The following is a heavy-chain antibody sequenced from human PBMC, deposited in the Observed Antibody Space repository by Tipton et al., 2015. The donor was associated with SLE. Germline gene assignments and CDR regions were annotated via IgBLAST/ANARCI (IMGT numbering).Heavy chain of an antibody. CDR2: INHSGST. J-gene: IGHJ4*02. Sequence: GLVKPSETLSLTCAVYGGSFSGYYWSWIRQPPGKGLEWIGEINHSGSTNYNPSLKSRVTISVDTSKNQFSLKLSSVTAADTAVYYCARGMTYYYDSSVRYWGQGTLVTVSS. CDR3: ARGMTYYYDSSVRY. CDR1: GGSFSGYY. D-gene: IGHD3-22*01. V-gene: IGHV4-34*01.